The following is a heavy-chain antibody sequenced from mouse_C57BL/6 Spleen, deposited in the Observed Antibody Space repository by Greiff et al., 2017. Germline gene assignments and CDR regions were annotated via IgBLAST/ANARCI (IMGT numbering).Heavy chain of an antibody. CDR3: ARGLFRYAMDY. CDR1: GYTFTSYW. Sequence: QVQLQQSGAELVRPGSSVKLSCKASGYTFTSYWMDWVKQRPGQGLEWIGNIYPYDSATHYNQKFKDKATLAVDKSSSTAYMQLSSLTSEDSAVYYCARGLFRYAMDYWGQGTSVTVSS. J-gene: IGHJ4*01. V-gene: IGHV1-61*01. CDR2: IYPYDSAT. D-gene: IGHD1-1*02.